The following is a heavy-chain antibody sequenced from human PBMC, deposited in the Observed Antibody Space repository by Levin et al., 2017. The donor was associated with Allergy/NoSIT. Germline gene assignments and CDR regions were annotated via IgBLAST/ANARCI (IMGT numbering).Heavy chain of an antibody. D-gene: IGHD2-2*01. V-gene: IGHV4-59*12. CDR2: IYYTGST. Sequence: PSETLSLTCTVSGGSFSSYYWSWIRQPPGKGLEWIGYIYYTGSTTYNPSLESRVTLSIDTSKKQVSLKLKSVTAADTAVYYCAREPDKVGLDVFDIWGQGKMVIVSS. CDR3: AREPDKVGLDVFDI. J-gene: IGHJ3*02. CDR1: GGSFSSYY.